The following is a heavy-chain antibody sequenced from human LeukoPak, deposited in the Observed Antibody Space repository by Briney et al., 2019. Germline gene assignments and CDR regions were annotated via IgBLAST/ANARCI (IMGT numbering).Heavy chain of an antibody. J-gene: IGHJ4*02. V-gene: IGHV3-23*01. CDR3: ARIGLGSKNFDY. CDR2: ISSSGANT. Sequence: GGSLRLSCAASGFTFSTYAMTWVRQAPGKGLEWVSSISSSGANTYYADSVKGRFTVSKDNSKNTLYLQMNSLRAVDTAVYYCARIGLGSKNFDYWGQGTLVTVSS. CDR1: GFTFSTYA. D-gene: IGHD1-26*01.